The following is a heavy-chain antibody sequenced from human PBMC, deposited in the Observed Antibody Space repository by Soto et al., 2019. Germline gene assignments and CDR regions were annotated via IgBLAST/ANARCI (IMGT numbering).Heavy chain of an antibody. V-gene: IGHV5-51*01. D-gene: IGHD3-22*01. CDR3: ARLGSGYLEGSPEFDY. J-gene: IGHJ4*02. Sequence: PGESLKISCKGSGYSFTNYWIGWVRQMPGKGLEWMGIIYPGDSDTRYSPSFQGQVTLSADKSISTAYLQWSSLKASDTAMYYCARLGSGYLEGSPEFDYWGQGTLVTVSS. CDR2: IYPGDSDT. CDR1: GYSFTNYW.